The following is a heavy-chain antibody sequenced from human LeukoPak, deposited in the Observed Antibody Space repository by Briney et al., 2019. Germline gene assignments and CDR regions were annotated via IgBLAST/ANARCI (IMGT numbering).Heavy chain of an antibody. Sequence: SETLSLTCAVSGGSISSGGYSWSWIRQPPGKGLEWIGYIYHSGSTYYNPSLKSRVTISVDRSKNQFSLKLSSVTAADTAVYYCRAVAGTGFDYWGQGTLVTVSS. V-gene: IGHV4-30-2*02. J-gene: IGHJ4*02. CDR2: IYHSGST. CDR3: RAVAGTGFDY. CDR1: GGSISSGGYS. D-gene: IGHD6-19*01.